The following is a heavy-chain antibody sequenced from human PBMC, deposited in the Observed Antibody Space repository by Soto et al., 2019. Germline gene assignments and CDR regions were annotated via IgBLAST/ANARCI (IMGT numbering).Heavy chain of an antibody. CDR1: GFTFSAYA. V-gene: IGHV3-23*01. CDR3: VKATPDWRQVWGYDY. J-gene: IGHJ4*02. CDR2: IGVSDGSI. Sequence: GGSLRVSGAASGFTFSAYAMGWVRQPPGKGLEWGSSIGVSDGSIDYADAVKGRFSISRDNAEHPVYVQMNGLRAEDTAVHYCVKATPDWRQVWGYDYWGQGVQVPVSS. D-gene: IGHD7-27*01.